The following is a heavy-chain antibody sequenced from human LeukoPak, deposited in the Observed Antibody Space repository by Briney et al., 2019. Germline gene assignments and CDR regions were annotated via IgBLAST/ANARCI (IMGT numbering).Heavy chain of an antibody. D-gene: IGHD3-10*01. CDR1: GGSISSYY. CDR3: ARDSGTTGEVKFDP. Sequence: SETLSLTCTVSGGSISSYYWSWIRQPPGKGLEWIGSIYYSGSTYYNPSLKSRVTISVDTSKNQFSLKLMSVTAADTAVYYCARDSGTTGEVKFDPWGQGTLVTVSS. CDR2: IYYSGST. V-gene: IGHV4-59*12. J-gene: IGHJ5*02.